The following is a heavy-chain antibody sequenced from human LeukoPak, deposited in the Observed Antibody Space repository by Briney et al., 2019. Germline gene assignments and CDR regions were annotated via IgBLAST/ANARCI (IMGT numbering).Heavy chain of an antibody. V-gene: IGHV1-18*01. CDR2: ISAYNGNT. J-gene: IGHJ4*02. D-gene: IGHD5-18*01. Sequence: ASVKVSCKASGYTFTSYGISWVRQAPGQGLEWMGWISAYNGNTNYAQKLQGRVTMTTDTSTSTAYMELRSLRSDDTAVYYCARVGTVDTAMVTLFGDLYYFDYWGQGTLVTVSS. CDR1: GYTFTSYG. CDR3: ARVGTVDTAMVTLFGDLYYFDY.